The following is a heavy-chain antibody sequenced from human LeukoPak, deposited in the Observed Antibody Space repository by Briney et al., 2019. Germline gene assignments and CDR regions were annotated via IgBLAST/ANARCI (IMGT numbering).Heavy chain of an antibody. CDR2: ISAYNGNT. D-gene: IGHD4-17*01. J-gene: IGHJ4*02. Sequence: ASVKVSYKASGYTFTSYGISWVRQAPGQGLEWMGWISAYNGNTNYAQKLQGRVTMTTDTSTSTAYMELRSLRPDDTAVYYCARSYGDYTSGDYWGQGTLVTVSS. CDR1: GYTFTSYG. CDR3: ARSYGDYTSGDY. V-gene: IGHV1-18*04.